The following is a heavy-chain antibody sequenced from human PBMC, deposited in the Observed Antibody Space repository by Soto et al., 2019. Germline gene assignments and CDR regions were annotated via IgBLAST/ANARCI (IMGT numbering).Heavy chain of an antibody. V-gene: IGHV4-39*01. CDR2: VYYSGIT. CDR3: VSQVPGIGNHFDY. CDR1: GGSFGITNYY. Sequence: QLQVQESGPGLVKASETLSLTCPVSGGSFGITNYYWGWIRQPPGKGLEWIGSVYYSGITYYIPSLKSRVTISLDTSKQQFSLKLSSVTAADTAVYYCVSQVPGIGNHFDYWGQGALVTVFS. D-gene: IGHD1-1*01. J-gene: IGHJ4*02.